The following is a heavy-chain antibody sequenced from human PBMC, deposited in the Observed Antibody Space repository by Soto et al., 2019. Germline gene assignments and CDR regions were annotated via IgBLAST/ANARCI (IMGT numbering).Heavy chain of an antibody. J-gene: IGHJ6*02. Sequence: QVQLVQSGAEVKKPGASVKVSCKASGYTFTSYGISWVRQAPGQGLEWMGWIRAYNGNTNYAQKLQGRVTMTTDTSTGTADMELRSVRSAGTAVYYCARDLATMDVWGQGTTVSGSS. CDR2: IRAYNGNT. V-gene: IGHV1-18*01. CDR3: ARDLATMDV. CDR1: GYTFTSYG.